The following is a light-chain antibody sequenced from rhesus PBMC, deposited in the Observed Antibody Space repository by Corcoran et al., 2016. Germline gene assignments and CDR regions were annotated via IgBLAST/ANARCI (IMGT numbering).Light chain of an antibody. CDR2: GTS. V-gene: IGKV3-42*03. J-gene: IGKJ4*01. CDR3: QQYNDWPLT. Sequence: EIVMTQSPATLSLSPGERATLSCRASQSVSTNLAWYQQKPGQAPSLLIYGTSNRATGIPGRFGGSGSGTDFTLTISSLEPEDFAVYYCQQYNDWPLTFGGGTKVEIK. CDR1: QSVSTN.